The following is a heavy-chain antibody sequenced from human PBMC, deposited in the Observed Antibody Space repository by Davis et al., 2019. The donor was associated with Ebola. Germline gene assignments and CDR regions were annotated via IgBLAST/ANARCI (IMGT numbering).Heavy chain of an antibody. CDR2: IIPVFGIP. J-gene: IGHJ6*02. Sequence: SVKVSCKASGGTFSSYAISWVRQAPGQGLDWMGGIIPVFGIPKYAQKFQGRVTMTRDTSTSTVYMELSSLRSEDTAVYYCARARKKSPTYYDSSPYGMDVWGQGTTVTVSS. V-gene: IGHV1-69*10. CDR3: ARARKKSPTYYDSSPYGMDV. CDR1: GGTFSSYA. D-gene: IGHD3-22*01.